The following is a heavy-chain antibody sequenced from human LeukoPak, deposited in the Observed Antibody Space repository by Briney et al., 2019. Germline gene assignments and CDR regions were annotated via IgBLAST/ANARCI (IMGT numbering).Heavy chain of an antibody. Sequence: GASLKISCKGSGYSFTSYWIGWVRQMPGKGLEWRGIIYPGDSDTRYSPSFQGQVTISADKSISTAYLQWSSLKASDTAMYYCARRGIAAGNWFDPWGQGTLVTVSS. CDR2: IYPGDSDT. J-gene: IGHJ5*02. CDR3: ARRGIAAGNWFDP. D-gene: IGHD6-13*01. V-gene: IGHV5-51*01. CDR1: GYSFTSYW.